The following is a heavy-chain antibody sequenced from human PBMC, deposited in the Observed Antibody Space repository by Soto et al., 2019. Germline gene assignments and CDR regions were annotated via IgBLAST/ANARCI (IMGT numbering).Heavy chain of an antibody. Sequence: SETLSLTCTVPGGSISSGDYYWIGIRHPPGKGLEWIGYIYYSGSTYYSPSLKSRVTISVDTSKNQFSLKLSSVTAADTAVYYCARARKSQYYDFWSGYFDAFDIWGQGTMVTVSS. CDR2: IYYSGST. D-gene: IGHD3-3*01. J-gene: IGHJ3*02. V-gene: IGHV4-30-4*01. CDR1: GGSISSGDYY. CDR3: ARARKSQYYDFWSGYFDAFDI.